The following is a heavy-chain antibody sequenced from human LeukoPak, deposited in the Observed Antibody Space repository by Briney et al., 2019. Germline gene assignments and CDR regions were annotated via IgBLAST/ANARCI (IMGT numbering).Heavy chain of an antibody. D-gene: IGHD6-13*01. CDR3: ATDPSSSWGMDV. V-gene: IGHV1-24*01. Sequence: APVKVSCKVSGYTLTELSMHWVRQAPGKGLEGMGGFDPEDGETIYAQRFQGRVTMTEDTSTDTAYMELSSLRSEDTAVYYCATDPSSSWGMDVWGQGTTVTVSS. J-gene: IGHJ6*02. CDR1: GYTLTELS. CDR2: FDPEDGET.